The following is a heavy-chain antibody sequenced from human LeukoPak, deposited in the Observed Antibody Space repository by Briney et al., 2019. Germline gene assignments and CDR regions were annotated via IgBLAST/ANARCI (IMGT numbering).Heavy chain of an antibody. CDR2: IDWDDDK. J-gene: IGHJ3*02. CDR3: ARIMVRGVTHAFDI. V-gene: IGHV2-70*11. Sequence: SGPTLVYPTQTLTLTCTFSGFSLSTSGMCVSWIRQPPGKALEWLARIDWDDDKYYSTSLKTRLTISKDTSKNQVVLTMTNMDPVDTATYYCARIMVRGVTHAFDIWGQGTMVTVSS. D-gene: IGHD3-10*01. CDR1: GFSLSTSGMC.